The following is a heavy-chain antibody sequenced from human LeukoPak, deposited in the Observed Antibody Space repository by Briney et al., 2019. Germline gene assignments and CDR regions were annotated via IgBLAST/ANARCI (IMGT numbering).Heavy chain of an antibody. V-gene: IGHV3-11*01. J-gene: IGHJ4*02. CDR1: GFTFSDYY. D-gene: IGHD6-13*01. Sequence: GGSLRLSCAASGFTFSDYYKSWIRQAPGKGLEWVSYISSSGSTIYYADSVKGRFTISRDNAKNSLYLQMNSLRAEDTAVYYCARECSSSWFYDYWGQGTLVTVSS. CDR3: ARECSSSWFYDY. CDR2: ISSSGSTI.